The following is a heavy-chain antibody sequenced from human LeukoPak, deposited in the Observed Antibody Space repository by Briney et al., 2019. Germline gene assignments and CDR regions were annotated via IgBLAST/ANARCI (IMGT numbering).Heavy chain of an antibody. V-gene: IGHV4-38-2*02. CDR1: GYSISSGNY. Sequence: SETLSLTCTVSGYSISSGNYWDWIRPPPGKGLEWIGSIYHSGSTYYNPSLKSRVTISVDTSKNQFSLKLSSVTAADTAVYYCARGVNNWNYGKGYYYYYMDVWGKGTTVTVSS. D-gene: IGHD1-7*01. J-gene: IGHJ6*03. CDR3: ARGVNNWNYGKGYYYYYMDV. CDR2: IYHSGST.